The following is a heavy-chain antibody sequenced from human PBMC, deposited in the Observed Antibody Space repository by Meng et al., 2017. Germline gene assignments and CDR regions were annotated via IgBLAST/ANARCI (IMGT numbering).Heavy chain of an antibody. CDR1: GFTFSSYG. Sequence: LSLTCAASGFTFSSYGMHWVRQAPGKGLEWVAVIWYDGSNKYYADSVKGRFTISRDNSKNTLYLQMNSLRAEDTAVYYCARELVVVITRAYYYGMDVWGQGTTVTVSS. D-gene: IGHD3-22*01. J-gene: IGHJ6*02. CDR2: IWYDGSNK. CDR3: ARELVVVITRAYYYGMDV. V-gene: IGHV3-33*01.